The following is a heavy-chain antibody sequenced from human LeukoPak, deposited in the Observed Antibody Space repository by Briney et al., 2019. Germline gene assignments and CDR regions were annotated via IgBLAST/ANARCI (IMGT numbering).Heavy chain of an antibody. CDR1: GFTFSSYG. CDR3: AKVRLGYCSGGSCSRGGTSMDV. J-gene: IGHJ6*03. Sequence: PGGSLRLSCAGSGFTFSSYGMHWVRQAPGKGLEWVAFIRFDGSYNSYSDSVKGRFTISRDNSKNTLYLQMNSLRAEDTAVYYCAKVRLGYCSGGSCSRGGTSMDVWGRGTTVTISS. V-gene: IGHV3-30*02. CDR2: IRFDGSYN. D-gene: IGHD2-15*01.